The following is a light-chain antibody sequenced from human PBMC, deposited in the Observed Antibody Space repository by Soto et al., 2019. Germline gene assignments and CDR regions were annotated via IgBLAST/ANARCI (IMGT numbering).Light chain of an antibody. J-gene: IGLJ2*01. Sequence: SSELTQPPSVSVSPGQTATITCSGDKLGDRFACWYQQKAGQSPVMVIYQDFKRPSGIPERFSGSNSGNTATLTISGTQAMDEADYYCQAWDTSTGVVFGGGTKVTVL. CDR2: QDF. V-gene: IGLV3-1*01. CDR1: KLGDRF. CDR3: QAWDTSTGVV.